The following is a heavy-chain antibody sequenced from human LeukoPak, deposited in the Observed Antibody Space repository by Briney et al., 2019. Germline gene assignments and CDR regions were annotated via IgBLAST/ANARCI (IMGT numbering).Heavy chain of an antibody. V-gene: IGHV3-30-3*01. CDR2: ISYDGSNK. CDR1: GFTFSSYA. D-gene: IGHD5-24*01. J-gene: IGHJ4*02. Sequence: GRSLRLSCAASGFTFSSYAMHWVRQAPGKGLEWVAVISYDGSNKYYADSVKGRFTISRDNSKNTLYLQMNSLRAEDTAVYYCARLAKARRDGYNFGFDSWGQGTLVTVSS. CDR3: ARLAKARRDGYNFGFDS.